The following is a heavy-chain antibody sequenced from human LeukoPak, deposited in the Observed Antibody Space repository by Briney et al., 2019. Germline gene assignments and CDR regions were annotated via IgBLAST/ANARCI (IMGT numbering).Heavy chain of an antibody. J-gene: IGHJ4*02. CDR3: ARFETVAAKPFEY. D-gene: IGHD6-19*01. CDR2: ISSDSRYI. CDR1: GFAFSSYS. Sequence: GGSLRLSCAASGFAFSSYSMNWVRQAPGKGLEWVSSISSDSRYIFYAEPEKGRFTISRDNAENSLYLQMNSLRVEDTAVYYCARFETVAAKPFEYWGQGTLVTVSS. V-gene: IGHV3-21*01.